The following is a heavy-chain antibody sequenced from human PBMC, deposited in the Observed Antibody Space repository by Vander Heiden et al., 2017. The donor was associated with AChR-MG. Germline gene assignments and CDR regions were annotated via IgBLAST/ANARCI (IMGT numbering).Heavy chain of an antibody. V-gene: IGHV3-23*01. CDR3: AKDSREGRIVLLPAAYFDY. CDR1: GFLFCSPG. Sequence: DVQLLESGGGLVQPGGSLRLCCAASGFLFCSPGLSWFRQAPGKGLAWVSLSCGTGISTYYADSVKGRFTVSRDNSKSTLFLQMNSLRADDTAVYYCAKDSREGRIVLLPAAYFDYWGQGNLVTVSS. J-gene: IGHJ4*02. CDR2: SCGTGIST. D-gene: IGHD2-2*01.